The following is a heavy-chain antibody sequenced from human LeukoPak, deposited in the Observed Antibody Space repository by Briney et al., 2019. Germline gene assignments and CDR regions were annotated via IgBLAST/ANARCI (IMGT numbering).Heavy chain of an antibody. V-gene: IGHV3-20*04. CDR2: INWNGGST. CDR1: GFTFDDYG. J-gene: IGHJ4*02. D-gene: IGHD6-13*01. CDR3: AKDILAAGLFFDY. Sequence: GGSLRLSCAASGFTFDDYGMSWVRQAPGKGLEWVSGINWNGGSTGYADSVKGRFTISRDNAKNSLYLQMNSLRADDTAVYYCAKDILAAGLFFDYWGQGILVTVSS.